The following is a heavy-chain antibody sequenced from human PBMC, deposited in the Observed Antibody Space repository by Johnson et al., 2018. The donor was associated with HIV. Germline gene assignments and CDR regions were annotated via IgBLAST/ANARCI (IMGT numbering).Heavy chain of an antibody. Sequence: QVQLVESGGGVVQPGGSLRLSCAASGFTFSSYGMHWVRQAPGKGLEWVAFIRYDGSNKYYADSVKGRFTISRDNSKNTLYLQMNSLRAEDTAVYYCARGPVMVRGVTDAFDIWGQGTMVTVSS. CDR1: GFTFSSYG. CDR2: IRYDGSNK. J-gene: IGHJ3*02. CDR3: ARGPVMVRGVTDAFDI. D-gene: IGHD3-10*01. V-gene: IGHV3-30*02.